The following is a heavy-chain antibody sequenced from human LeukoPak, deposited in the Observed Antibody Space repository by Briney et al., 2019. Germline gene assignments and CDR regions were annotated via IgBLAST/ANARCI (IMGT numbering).Heavy chain of an antibody. Sequence: GGSLRLSCAASGFTFSNAWMSWVRQAPGKGLEWVGRIKSKTDGATTDYAAPVKGRFTISRDDSKNTLYLQMNSLKTEDTAVYYCTTAVADYWGQGTLVTVSS. CDR2: IKSKTDGATT. CDR3: TTAVADY. V-gene: IGHV3-15*01. CDR1: GFTFSNAW. J-gene: IGHJ4*02. D-gene: IGHD6-19*01.